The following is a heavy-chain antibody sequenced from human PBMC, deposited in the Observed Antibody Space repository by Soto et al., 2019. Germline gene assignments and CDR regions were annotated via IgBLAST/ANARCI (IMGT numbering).Heavy chain of an antibody. J-gene: IGHJ4*02. CDR3: ARDYGSGSYSPIDY. V-gene: IGHV3-33*01. D-gene: IGHD3-10*01. CDR2: IWYDGSNK. Sequence: QVQLVESGGGVVQPGRSLRLSCEASGFTFSSYGMHWVRQAPGKGLEWVAVIWYDGSNKYYADSVKGRFTISRDNSKNTLYLQMNSLRAEDTAVYYCARDYGSGSYSPIDYWGQGTLVTVSS. CDR1: GFTFSSYG.